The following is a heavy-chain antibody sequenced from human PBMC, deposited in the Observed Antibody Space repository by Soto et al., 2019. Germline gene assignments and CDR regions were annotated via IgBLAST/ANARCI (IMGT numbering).Heavy chain of an antibody. Sequence: QVQLQESGPGLVKPSQTLSLTCTVSGGSISSGGYYWSWIRQHPRKVLEWIGYIYYSGSTYYNPSLKSRVTISVDTSKNQFSLKLSSVTAADTAVYYCARSSTSANYFDYWGQGTLVTVSS. V-gene: IGHV4-31*03. CDR1: GGSISSGGYY. CDR3: ARSSTSANYFDY. D-gene: IGHD2-2*01. CDR2: IYYSGST. J-gene: IGHJ4*02.